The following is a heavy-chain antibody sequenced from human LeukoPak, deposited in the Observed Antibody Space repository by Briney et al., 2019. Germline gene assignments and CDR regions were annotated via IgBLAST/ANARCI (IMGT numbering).Heavy chain of an antibody. D-gene: IGHD3-3*01. J-gene: IGHJ3*02. Sequence: SQTLSLTCTVSGGSISSGSYYWSWIRQPAGKGLEWIGRIYTSGSTNYNPSLKSRLTISVDTSKNQFSLKLSSVTAADTAVYYCARAPRYYDFWSGSEAFDIWGQGTMVTVSS. V-gene: IGHV4-61*02. CDR2: IYTSGST. CDR3: ARAPRYYDFWSGSEAFDI. CDR1: GGSISSGSYY.